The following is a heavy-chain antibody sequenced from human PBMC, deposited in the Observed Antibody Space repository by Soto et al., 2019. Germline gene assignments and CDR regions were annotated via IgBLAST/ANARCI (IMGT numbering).Heavy chain of an antibody. CDR3: ARDPPPPDY. J-gene: IGHJ4*02. CDR1: GYTFASYA. Sequence: ASVKVSCKASGYTFASYAISWMRQAPGQGLEWMGWISAYNGNTNYAQKLQGRVTMTADTSTSTAYMELRSLRSDDTAVYYCARDPPPPDYWAQRTLVTVSS. CDR2: ISAYNGNT. V-gene: IGHV1-18*01.